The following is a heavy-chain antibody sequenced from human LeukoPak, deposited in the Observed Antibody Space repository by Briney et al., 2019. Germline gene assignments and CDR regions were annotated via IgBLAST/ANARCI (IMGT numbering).Heavy chain of an antibody. Sequence: PGGSLRLSCAASGFTFSSYAMSWVRQAPGKGLEWVSVIYSGGSTYYADSVKGRFTISRDNSKNTLYLQMNSLRAEDTAVYYCARVPPRTTVDLYGMDVWGQGTTVTVSS. CDR1: GFTFSSYA. CDR3: ARVPPRTTVDLYGMDV. J-gene: IGHJ6*02. D-gene: IGHD4-4*01. CDR2: IYSGGST. V-gene: IGHV3-66*01.